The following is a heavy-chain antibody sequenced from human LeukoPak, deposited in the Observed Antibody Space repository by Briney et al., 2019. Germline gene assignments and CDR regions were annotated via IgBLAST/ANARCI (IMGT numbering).Heavy chain of an antibody. D-gene: IGHD3-10*01. V-gene: IGHV3-48*03. CDR3: ARFYGSRSYYEGKRFDP. CDR2: ISSSGSTI. J-gene: IGHJ5*02. CDR1: GFTFSSYD. Sequence: GGSLRLSCAASGFTFSSYDMNWVRQAPGKGLEWVSYISSSGSTIYYADSVKGRFTISRDNAKNSLYLQMNSLRAEDTAVYYCARFYGSRSYYEGKRFDPWGQGTLVTVSS.